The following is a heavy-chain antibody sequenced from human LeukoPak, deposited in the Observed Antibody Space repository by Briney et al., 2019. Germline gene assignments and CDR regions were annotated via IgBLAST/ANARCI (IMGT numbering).Heavy chain of an antibody. D-gene: IGHD3-10*01. V-gene: IGHV3-33*01. Sequence: GGSLRLSCAASGFTFSSYGMHWVRQAPGKGLEWVAVIWYDGSNKYYADSVKGRFTISRDNSKNTLYLQMNSLRAEETAVYYCAIPYYGSGYFDYWGQGTLVTVSS. CDR3: AIPYYGSGYFDY. CDR2: IWYDGSNK. J-gene: IGHJ4*02. CDR1: GFTFSSYG.